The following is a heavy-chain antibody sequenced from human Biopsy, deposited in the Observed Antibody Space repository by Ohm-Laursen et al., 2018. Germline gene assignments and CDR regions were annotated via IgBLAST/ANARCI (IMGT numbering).Heavy chain of an antibody. V-gene: IGHV4-31*03. CDR2: ISYNERT. D-gene: IGHD3-9*01. CDR3: VREPKTGTAEAWYFDL. Sequence: TLSLTCRVSGASVKTSGYFWAWIRQRPGKGLEWIGYISYNERTHYNPSLTSRLALSFDTSNNRISLQLRSVSVADTAVYYCVREPKTGTAEAWYFDLWGRGSPVTVPS. J-gene: IGHJ2*01. CDR1: GASVKTSGYF.